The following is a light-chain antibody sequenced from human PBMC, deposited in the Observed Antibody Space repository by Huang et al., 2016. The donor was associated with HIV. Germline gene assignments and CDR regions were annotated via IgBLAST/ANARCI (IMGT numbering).Light chain of an antibody. CDR1: QGVSDN. V-gene: IGKV3-15*01. CDR2: GAS. CDR3: LQYNTWPRT. J-gene: IGKJ1*01. Sequence: EIVMTQSPATLSVFPGERATLSCRASQGVSDNLAWYQQKLGQAPRLLIYGASTRANDIPARFSGGGSGTDFTLTISSLQSEDFAVYYCLQYNTWPRTFGQGTKVEIK.